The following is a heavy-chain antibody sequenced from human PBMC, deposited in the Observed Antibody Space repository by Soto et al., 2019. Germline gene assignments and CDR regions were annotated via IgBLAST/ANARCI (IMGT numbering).Heavy chain of an antibody. Sequence: SETLSLTCAVYGGSFSGYYWSWIRQPPGKGLEWIGEINHSGSTNYNPSLKSRVTISVDTSKNQFSLKLSSVTAADTAVYYCARGDQGIFGVVIRGNWFDPWGQGTLVT. CDR2: INHSGST. CDR3: ARGDQGIFGVVIRGNWFDP. CDR1: GGSFSGYY. D-gene: IGHD3-3*01. J-gene: IGHJ5*02. V-gene: IGHV4-34*01.